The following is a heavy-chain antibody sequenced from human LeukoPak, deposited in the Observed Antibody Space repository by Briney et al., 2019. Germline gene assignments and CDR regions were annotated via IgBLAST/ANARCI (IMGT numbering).Heavy chain of an antibody. V-gene: IGHV4-4*02. D-gene: IGHD6-13*01. J-gene: IGHJ5*02. CDR1: GGSITSSNR. CDR3: ATDRQISSQKQQLVRRNGNWIDP. CDR2: IYHSGST. Sequence: PSETLSLTCAVSGGSITSSNRWSWVRHPPGKGLEWIGEIYHSGSTNYNPSLKSRVTISVDKSKNQFSLKLSSVTAADTAVYYCATDRQISSQKQQLVRRNGNWIDPWGQGTLVTVSS.